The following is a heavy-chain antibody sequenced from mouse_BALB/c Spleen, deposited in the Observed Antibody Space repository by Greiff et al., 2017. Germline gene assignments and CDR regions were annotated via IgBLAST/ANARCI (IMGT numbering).Heavy chain of an antibody. Sequence: EVQLQESGPGLVKPSQSLSLTCSVTGYSITSGYYWNWIRQFPGNKLEWMGYISYDGSNNYNPSLKNRISITRDTSKNQFFLKLNSVTTEDTATYYCARDEDYGNYDAMDYWGQGTSVTVSS. CDR2: ISYDGSN. CDR1: GYSITSGYY. V-gene: IGHV3-6*02. J-gene: IGHJ4*01. D-gene: IGHD2-1*01. CDR3: ARDEDYGNYDAMDY.